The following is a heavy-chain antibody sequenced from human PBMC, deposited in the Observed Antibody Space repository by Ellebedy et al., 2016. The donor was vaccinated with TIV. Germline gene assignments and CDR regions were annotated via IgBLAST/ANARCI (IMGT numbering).Heavy chain of an antibody. CDR2: INHSGST. CDR3: ARRQGGWLQSTRYYFDY. D-gene: IGHD5-24*01. Sequence: MPSETLSLTCAVYGGSFSGYYWSWIRQPPGKGLEWIGEINHSGSTKYNPSLKSRVTISVDTSKNQFPLKLSSVTAADTAVYYCARRQGGWLQSTRYYFDYWGQGTLVTVSS. J-gene: IGHJ4*02. V-gene: IGHV4-34*01. CDR1: GGSFSGYY.